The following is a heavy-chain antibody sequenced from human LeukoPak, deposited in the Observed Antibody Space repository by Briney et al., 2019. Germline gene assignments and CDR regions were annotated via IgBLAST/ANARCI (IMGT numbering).Heavy chain of an antibody. Sequence: GGSLRLSCAASGFTFDTYAMTWVRQAPGKGLEWVSSISSGGTYIYYAESVRGRSTISRDDTKNFLYLQLSTLRVEDTAVYYCARDRPTGRSRGVVVQWGQGTLVTVSS. D-gene: IGHD2-15*01. CDR1: GFTFDTYA. J-gene: IGHJ4*02. CDR3: ARDRPTGRSRGVVVQ. CDR2: ISSGGTYI. V-gene: IGHV3-21*01.